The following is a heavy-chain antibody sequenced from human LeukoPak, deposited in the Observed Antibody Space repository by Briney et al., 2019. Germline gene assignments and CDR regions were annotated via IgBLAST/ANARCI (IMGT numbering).Heavy chain of an antibody. V-gene: IGHV3-21*01. D-gene: IGHD6-6*01. CDR1: GFTFSSYS. J-gene: IGHJ4*02. CDR3: AREIAARLTPLTFDY. Sequence: GGSLILSCAASGFTFSSYSMNWVRQAPGKGLEWVSSISSSSSYIYYADSVKGRFTISRDNAKNSLYLQMNSLRAEDTAVYYCAREIAARLTPLTFDYWGQGTLVTVSS. CDR2: ISSSSSYI.